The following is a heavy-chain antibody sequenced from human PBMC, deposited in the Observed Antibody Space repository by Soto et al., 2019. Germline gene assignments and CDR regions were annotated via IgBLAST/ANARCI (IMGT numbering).Heavy chain of an antibody. Sequence: GGSLRLSCAASGFTFSSYSMNWVRQAPGKGLEWVSSISSSSSYIYYADSVKGRFTISRDNAKNSLYLQMNSLRAEGTAVYYCARGIAVAGLDDAFDIWGQGTMVTVSS. CDR3: ARGIAVAGLDDAFDI. D-gene: IGHD6-19*01. J-gene: IGHJ3*02. CDR2: ISSSSSYI. V-gene: IGHV3-21*01. CDR1: GFTFSSYS.